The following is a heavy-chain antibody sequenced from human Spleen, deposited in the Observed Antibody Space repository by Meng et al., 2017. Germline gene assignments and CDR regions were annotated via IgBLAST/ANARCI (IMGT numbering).Heavy chain of an antibody. CDR3: AREVGKQWLVGVN. D-gene: IGHD6-19*01. CDR2: IYYSGST. CDR1: GGSVSSGSYY. J-gene: IGHJ4*02. V-gene: IGHV4-61*01. Sequence: GSLRLSCTVSGGSVSSGSYYWSWIRQPPGKGLEWIGYIYYSGSTNYNPSLKSRVTISVDTSKNQFSLKLSSVTAADTAVYYCAREVGKQWLVGVNWGQGTLVTVSS.